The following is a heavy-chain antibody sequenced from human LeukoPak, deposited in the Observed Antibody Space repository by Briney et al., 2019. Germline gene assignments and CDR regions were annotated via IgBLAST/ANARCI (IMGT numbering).Heavy chain of an antibody. V-gene: IGHV3-64D*09. J-gene: IGHJ4*02. Sequence: GGSLRLSCSASGFTFSSYAMHWVRQAPGKGLEYVSAISSNGDGTYYADSVKGRFTISRDNSKNTLFLQMSSLRAEDTAVYYCVKDHGVGSSWRNYFDYWGQGTLVTVSS. CDR2: ISSNGDGT. CDR3: VKDHGVGSSWRNYFDY. D-gene: IGHD6-13*01. CDR1: GFTFSSYA.